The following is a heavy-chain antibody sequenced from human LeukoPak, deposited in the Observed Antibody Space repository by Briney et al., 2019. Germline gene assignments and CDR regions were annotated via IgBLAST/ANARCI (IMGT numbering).Heavy chain of an antibody. V-gene: IGHV3-30*03. Sequence: GGSLRLSCAASGFTFSRYGMHWVRQAPGKGLEWVAVISYDGSNKYYADSVKGRFTISRDNSKNTLYLQMNSLRAEDTAVYYCALDQTQRGYDLYYWGQGTLVTVSS. J-gene: IGHJ4*02. CDR1: GFTFSRYG. CDR3: ALDQTQRGYDLYY. CDR2: ISYDGSNK. D-gene: IGHD5-12*01.